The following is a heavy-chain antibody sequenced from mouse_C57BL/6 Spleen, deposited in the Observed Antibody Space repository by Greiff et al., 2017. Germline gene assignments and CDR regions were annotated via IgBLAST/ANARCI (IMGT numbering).Heavy chain of an antibody. D-gene: IGHD3-3*01. Sequence: EVQLQQSGPELVKPGASVKISCKASGYTFTDYYMNWVKQSHGKSLEWIGDINPNNGGTSYNQKFKGKATLTVDKSSSTAYMELRSLTSEDSAVYYCAREGLINTMGYWGQGTSVTVAS. CDR1: GYTFTDYY. CDR3: AREGLINTMGY. V-gene: IGHV1-26*01. J-gene: IGHJ4*01. CDR2: INPNNGGT.